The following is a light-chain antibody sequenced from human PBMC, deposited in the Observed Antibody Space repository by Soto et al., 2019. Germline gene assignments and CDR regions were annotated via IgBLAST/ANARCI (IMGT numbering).Light chain of an antibody. CDR3: QQYDRSPRT. CDR2: DAS. Sequence: EIVLTQSPDTLSLSPGERATLSCRASQSVSNNYLTWYQQKPGQAPRLLICDASSRATGIPDRFSASGSGTDFTLTISRLEPEDFAVYYCQQYDRSPRTFGQGTKVEIK. J-gene: IGKJ1*01. V-gene: IGKV3-20*01. CDR1: QSVSNNY.